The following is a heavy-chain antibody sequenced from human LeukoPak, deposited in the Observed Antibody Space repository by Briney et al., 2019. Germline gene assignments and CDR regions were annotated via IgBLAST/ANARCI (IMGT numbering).Heavy chain of an antibody. Sequence: PSETLSLTCTVSGGSTNSHFWTWIRQPPGKGLEWMGYIYYSGSTKYNPSLKSRVTISLDTSTNQFSLNLSSVTAADTAVYYCARDIRGYNYGWFDYWGQGTLVTVSS. CDR2: IYYSGST. D-gene: IGHD5-18*01. CDR3: ARDIRGYNYGWFDY. CDR1: GGSTNSHF. J-gene: IGHJ4*02. V-gene: IGHV4-59*11.